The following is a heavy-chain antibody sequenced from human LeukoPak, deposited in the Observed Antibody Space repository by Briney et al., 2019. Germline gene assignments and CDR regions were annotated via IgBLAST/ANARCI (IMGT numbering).Heavy chain of an antibody. Sequence: PGGSLRLSCAASGLPISSYTMSWVRRAPGRGLEWVSSISSSSSYIYYTDSVKGRFTISRDNAKNSLYLQMNSLRAEDTAVYYCARGIYTTSPRNPKSYFDYWGQGTLVTVSS. V-gene: IGHV3-21*01. CDR3: ARGIYTTSPRNPKSYFDY. CDR2: ISSSSSYI. CDR1: GLPISSYT. J-gene: IGHJ4*02. D-gene: IGHD2/OR15-2a*01.